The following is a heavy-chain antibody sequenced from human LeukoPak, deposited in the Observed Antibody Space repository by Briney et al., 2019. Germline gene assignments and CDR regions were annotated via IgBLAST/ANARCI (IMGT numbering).Heavy chain of an antibody. CDR3: ARAEGYYYGSGSLGWFDP. V-gene: IGHV4-38-2*01. CDR2: IYHSGST. Sequence: PSEALSLTCAVSGYSISSGYYWGWIRQPPGKGLEWIGSIYHSGSTYYNPSLKSRVTISVDTSKNQFPLKLSSVTAADTAVYYCARAEGYYYGSGSLGWFDPWGQGTLVTVSS. D-gene: IGHD3-10*01. CDR1: GYSISSGYY. J-gene: IGHJ5*02.